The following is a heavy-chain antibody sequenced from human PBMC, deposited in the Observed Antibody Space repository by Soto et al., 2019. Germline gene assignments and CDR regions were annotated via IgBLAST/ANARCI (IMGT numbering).Heavy chain of an antibody. CDR3: AREDRMITFGGVIVGIDY. D-gene: IGHD3-16*02. CDR2: ISYDGSNK. Sequence: QVQLVESGGGVVQPGRSLRLSCAASGFTFSSYAMHWVRQAPGKGLEWVAVISYDGSNKYYADSVKGRFTISRDNSKNTXSLQMNSLRAEDTAVYYCAREDRMITFGGVIVGIDYWGQGTLVTVSS. J-gene: IGHJ4*02. V-gene: IGHV3-30-3*01. CDR1: GFTFSSYA.